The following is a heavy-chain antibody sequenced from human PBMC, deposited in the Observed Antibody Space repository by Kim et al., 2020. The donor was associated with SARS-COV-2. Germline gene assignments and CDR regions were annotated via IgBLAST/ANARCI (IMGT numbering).Heavy chain of an antibody. CDR2: INHSGST. V-gene: IGHV4-34*01. J-gene: IGHJ2*01. CDR1: GGSFSGYY. CDR3: ARVTALEDGPPRKHGYFDL. Sequence: SETLSLTCAVYGGSFSGYYWSWIRQPPGKGLEWIGEINHSGSTNYNPSLKSRVTISVDTSKNQFSLKLSSVTAADTAVYYCARVTALEDGPPRKHGYFDLWGRGTLVTVSS. D-gene: IGHD5-18*01.